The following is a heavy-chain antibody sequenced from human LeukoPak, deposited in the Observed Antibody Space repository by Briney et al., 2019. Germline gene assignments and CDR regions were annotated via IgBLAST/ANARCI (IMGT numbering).Heavy chain of an antibody. Sequence: GGSLRLSCAASGFTLSRSWMSWVRQAPGKGLEWVANINQDGSEKNYVDSVKGRFTISRDNAKNSLYLQMNSLRAEDTAVYYCARAYQTDYWGRGTLVTVSS. D-gene: IGHD2-2*01. CDR2: INQDGSEK. V-gene: IGHV3-7*05. CDR1: GFTLSRSW. CDR3: ARAYQTDY. J-gene: IGHJ4*02.